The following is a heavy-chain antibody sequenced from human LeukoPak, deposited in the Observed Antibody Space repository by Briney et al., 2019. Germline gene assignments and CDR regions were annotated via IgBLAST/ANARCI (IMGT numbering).Heavy chain of an antibody. CDR2: IYSGGST. D-gene: IGHD3-10*01. J-gene: IGHJ4*02. CDR1: GFTVSSNY. V-gene: IGHV3-66*01. Sequence: GGSLRPSCAASGFTVSSNYMSWVRQAPGKGLEWVSVIYSGGSTYYADSVKGRFTISRDNSKNTLYLQMNSLRAEDTAVYYCARDEAVTYYGSGSYYLFDYWGQGTLVTVSS. CDR3: ARDEAVTYYGSGSYYLFDY.